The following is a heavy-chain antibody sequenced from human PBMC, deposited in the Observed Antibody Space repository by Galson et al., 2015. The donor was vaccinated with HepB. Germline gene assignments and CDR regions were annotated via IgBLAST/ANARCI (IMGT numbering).Heavy chain of an antibody. Sequence: SLRLSCAASGFTFSSYAMHWVRQAPGKGLEWVAVISYDGSNKYYADSVKGRFTISRDNSKNTLYLQMNSLRAEDTAVYYCARGESGERVAWLVEALNYYYYGMDVWGQGTTVTVSS. CDR3: ARGESGERVAWLVEALNYYYYGMDV. J-gene: IGHJ6*02. CDR2: ISYDGSNK. CDR1: GFTFSSYA. D-gene: IGHD6-19*01. V-gene: IGHV3-30*04.